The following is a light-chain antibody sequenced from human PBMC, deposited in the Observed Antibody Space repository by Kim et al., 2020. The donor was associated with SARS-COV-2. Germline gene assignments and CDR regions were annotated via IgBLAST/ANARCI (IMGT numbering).Light chain of an antibody. Sequence: ASVGDRVTITCQASHDITKYVSWYQQKPGRAPKLLIYDASKLETRVPSRFSGSGSGTDFTSTISSLQPEDFATFYCQQYDNTPYTFGQGTKLEIK. CDR1: HDITKY. V-gene: IGKV1-33*01. CDR3: QQYDNTPYT. CDR2: DAS. J-gene: IGKJ2*01.